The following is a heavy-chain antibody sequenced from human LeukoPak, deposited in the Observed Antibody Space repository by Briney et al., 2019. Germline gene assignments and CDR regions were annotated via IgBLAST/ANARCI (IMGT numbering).Heavy chain of an antibody. J-gene: IGHJ4*02. CDR2: ISYDGSNK. D-gene: IGHD3-10*01. V-gene: IGHV3-30-3*01. Sequence: GRSLRLSCAASGFTFSSYAMHWVRQAPGKGLEWVAVISYDGSNKYYADSVKGRFTISRDNSKNTLYLQMNSLRAEDTAVYYCARDQVGALFDYWSQGTLVTVSS. CDR1: GFTFSSYA. CDR3: ARDQVGALFDY.